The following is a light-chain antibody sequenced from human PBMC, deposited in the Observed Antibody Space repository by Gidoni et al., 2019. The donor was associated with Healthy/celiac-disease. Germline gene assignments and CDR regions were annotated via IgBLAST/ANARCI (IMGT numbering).Light chain of an antibody. Sequence: EIVLTQSPATLSLSPGERATLSCRASQSVSSYLAWYQQKPGQAPRLLIYEASNRATGIPAQVQPDFTLTISSLEPEDFAVYYCQQRSNWPLTFGGGTKVEIK. CDR3: QQRSNWPLT. V-gene: IGKV3-11*01. CDR1: QSVSSY. J-gene: IGKJ4*01. CDR2: EAS.